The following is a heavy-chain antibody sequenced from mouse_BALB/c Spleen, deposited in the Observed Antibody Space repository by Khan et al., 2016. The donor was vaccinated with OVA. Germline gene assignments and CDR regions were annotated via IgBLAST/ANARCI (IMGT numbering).Heavy chain of an antibody. CDR3: AGNYGNYVEYFDV. J-gene: IGHJ1*01. CDR1: GFSLISYG. D-gene: IGHD2-1*01. V-gene: IGHV2-9*02. Sequence: QVQLKESGPGLVAPSQSLSITCTVSGFSLISYGIHWVRQPPGKGLEWLGVIWAGGSTNYNSALMSRLSISKDNSKRQVFLKMNSLQIDATGMYPCAGNYGNYVEYFDVWGAGTTVTVSS. CDR2: IWAGGST.